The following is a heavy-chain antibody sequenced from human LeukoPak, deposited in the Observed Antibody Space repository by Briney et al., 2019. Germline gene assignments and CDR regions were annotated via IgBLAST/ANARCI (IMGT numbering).Heavy chain of an antibody. Sequence: PGGSLRLSCAASGFTFDDYAMHWVRQAPGKGLEWVSGISWNSGSMGYADSVKGRFTIPRDNAKNSLYLQMNSLRAEDTAIYYCAGEGSGWLPNFWGQGTLVTVSS. CDR3: AGEGSGWLPNF. CDR1: GFTFDDYA. CDR2: ISWNSGSM. V-gene: IGHV3-9*01. D-gene: IGHD6-19*01. J-gene: IGHJ4*02.